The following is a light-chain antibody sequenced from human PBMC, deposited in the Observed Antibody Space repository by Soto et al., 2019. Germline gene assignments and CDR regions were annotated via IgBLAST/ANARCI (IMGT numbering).Light chain of an antibody. CDR2: DDS. V-gene: IGLV3-21*02. CDR1: NIGSKS. J-gene: IGLJ3*02. CDR3: QVWDSSSDHPV. Sequence: SYELTQPPSVSVAPGQTARITCGGNNIGSKSVHWYQQKPGQAPVLVVYDDSDRPSGIPARVSGANSGNTATLTISRVEAGDEADYYCQVWDSSSDHPVFGGGTKLTVL.